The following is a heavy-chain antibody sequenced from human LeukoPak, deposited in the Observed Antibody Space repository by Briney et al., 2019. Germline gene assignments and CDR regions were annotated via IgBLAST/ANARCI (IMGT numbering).Heavy chain of an antibody. CDR1: GGTFSSYA. V-gene: IGHV1-69*13. Sequence: ASVKVSCKASGGTFSSYAISWVRQAPGQGLEWMGGIIPIFGTANYAQKFQGRVTITADESTSTAYMELSSLRSEDTAVYYCARDTPKYYYDSSGYPTPTAYFDYWGQGTLVTVSS. CDR2: IIPIFGTA. D-gene: IGHD3-22*01. J-gene: IGHJ4*02. CDR3: ARDTPKYYYDSSGYPTPTAYFDY.